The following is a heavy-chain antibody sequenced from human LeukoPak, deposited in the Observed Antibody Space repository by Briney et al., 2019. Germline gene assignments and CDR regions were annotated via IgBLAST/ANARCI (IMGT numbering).Heavy chain of an antibody. CDR3: AKDIYESYYYYYMDV. Sequence: GGSLRLSCAASGFTFNSYAMHWVRQAPGKGLEWVAVISYDGSNKYYSDSVKGRFTISRDNSKNTLYLQMNSLRAEDTAVYYCAKDIYESYYYYYMDVWGKGTTVTISS. CDR2: ISYDGSNK. D-gene: IGHD3-3*01. V-gene: IGHV3-30*18. J-gene: IGHJ6*03. CDR1: GFTFNSYA.